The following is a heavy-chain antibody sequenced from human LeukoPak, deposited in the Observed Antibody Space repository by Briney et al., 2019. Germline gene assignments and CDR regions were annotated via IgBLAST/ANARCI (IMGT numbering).Heavy chain of an antibody. D-gene: IGHD2-21*01. V-gene: IGHV6-1*01. CDR3: ARDAAPYCDSDCHVLDI. Sequence: SQTLSLTCVISGDSVSSSTATWNWIRQSPSRGLEWLGRTYYKSKWYNDYAVFVKSRITIKPDTSKNQFSLQLNSVSPDDTAVYYCARDAAPYCDSDCHVLDIWGQGTMVTVS. CDR2: TYYKSKWYN. CDR1: GDSVSSSTAT. J-gene: IGHJ3*02.